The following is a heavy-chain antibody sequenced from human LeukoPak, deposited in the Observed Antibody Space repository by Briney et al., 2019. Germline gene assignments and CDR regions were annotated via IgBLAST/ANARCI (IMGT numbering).Heavy chain of an antibody. Sequence: SETLSLTCTVSGGSISSSSYYWGWIRQPPGKGLEWIGSIYYSGSTYYNPSLKSRVTMSVDTSKNQFSLKLSSVTAADTAVYYCARPRGSILTYFDYWGQGTLVTVSS. J-gene: IGHJ4*02. D-gene: IGHD2-8*01. CDR3: ARPRGSILTYFDY. CDR1: GGSISSSSYY. CDR2: IYYSGST. V-gene: IGHV4-39*01.